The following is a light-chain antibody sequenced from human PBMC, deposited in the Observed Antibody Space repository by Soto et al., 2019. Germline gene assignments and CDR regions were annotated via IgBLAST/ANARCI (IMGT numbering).Light chain of an antibody. CDR1: SSGVGNYNY. V-gene: IGLV2-11*01. J-gene: IGLJ2*01. Sequence: QSALTQPRSVSGSPGQSVTISCTGTSSGVGNYNYVSWYQQHPGKAPKLMIYDVTKRPSGVPDRFSGSKSGNTASLTISGLQAEHEADYYCCSYAGTYTLLFGGGTKLTVL. CDR3: CSYAGTYTLL. CDR2: DVT.